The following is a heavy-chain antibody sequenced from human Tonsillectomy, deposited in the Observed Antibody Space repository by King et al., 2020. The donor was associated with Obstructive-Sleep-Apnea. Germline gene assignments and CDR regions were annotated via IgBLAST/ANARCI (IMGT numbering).Heavy chain of an antibody. V-gene: IGHV3-30*18. CDR3: AKTHDSTPPHAFDI. D-gene: IGHD3-22*01. CDR1: GFTFSSYG. J-gene: IGHJ3*02. CDR2: ISYDGSNK. Sequence: VQLVESGGGVVQPGRSLRLSCAASGFTFSSYGMHWVRQAPGKGLEWVAVISYDGSNKYYADSVKGRFTISRDNSKNTLYLQMNSLRAEDTAVYYCAKTHDSTPPHAFDIWGHGTMVTVSS.